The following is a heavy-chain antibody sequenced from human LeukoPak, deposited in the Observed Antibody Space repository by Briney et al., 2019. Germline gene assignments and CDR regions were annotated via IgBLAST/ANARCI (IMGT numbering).Heavy chain of an antibody. V-gene: IGHV5-51*01. J-gene: IGHJ3*02. Sequence: GESLKISCKGSGYSFTSYWIGWVRQMPGKGLEWMGIIYPGDSDTRYSPSFQGQVTISADRSISTAYLQWSSLKASDTAMYYCARFLTGDPTYDAFDIWGQGTMVTVSS. CDR1: GYSFTSYW. D-gene: IGHD7-27*01. CDR3: ARFLTGDPTYDAFDI. CDR2: IYPGDSDT.